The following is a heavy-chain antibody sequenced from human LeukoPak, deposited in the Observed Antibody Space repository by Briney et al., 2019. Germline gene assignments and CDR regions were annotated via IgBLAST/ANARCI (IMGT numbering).Heavy chain of an antibody. Sequence: PSETLSLTCAVYGGSFSGYYWSWIRQPPGKGLEWIGEINHSGSTNYNPSLKSRVTISVDTSKNQFSLKLSSVTAADTAVYYCARFSSGQLVVRDHWGQGTLVTVSS. CDR3: ARFSSGQLVVRDH. CDR1: GGSFSGYY. CDR2: INHSGST. D-gene: IGHD6-13*01. V-gene: IGHV4-34*01. J-gene: IGHJ4*02.